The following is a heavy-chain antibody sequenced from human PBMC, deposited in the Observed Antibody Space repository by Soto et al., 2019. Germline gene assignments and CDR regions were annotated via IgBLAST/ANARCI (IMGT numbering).Heavy chain of an antibody. CDR2: INTNSGGT. D-gene: IGHD6-13*01. V-gene: IGHV1-2*02. CDR1: GYTFTGYY. Sequence: GPSVKVSCKASGYTFTGYYMHWVRQAPGQGLEWMGLINTNSGGTNYAQKFQGRVTMTRDTSISTAYMELSRLRSDDTAVYYCASSIAAAGLDAFDXWGQGTMVTVS. CDR3: ASSIAAAGLDAFDX. J-gene: IGHJ3*02.